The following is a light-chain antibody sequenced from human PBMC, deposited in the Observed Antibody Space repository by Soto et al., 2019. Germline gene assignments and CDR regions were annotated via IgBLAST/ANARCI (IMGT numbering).Light chain of an antibody. Sequence: DIQMTQSPSSLSASVGDRVTITCRASQSISSYLNWYQQKPGKAPKHLIYAASSLQSGVPSRFSGSGSGTEFTLTISSLQPEDFATYYCLQHNSYPRTFGQGTKVDIK. V-gene: IGKV1-17*01. CDR1: QSISSY. J-gene: IGKJ1*01. CDR2: AAS. CDR3: LQHNSYPRT.